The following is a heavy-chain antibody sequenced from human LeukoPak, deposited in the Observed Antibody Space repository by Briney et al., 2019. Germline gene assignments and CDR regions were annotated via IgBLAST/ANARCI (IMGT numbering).Heavy chain of an antibody. V-gene: IGHV3-23*01. CDR3: AKDPNYYDSSGYYH. Sequence: AGRSLRLSCAASGFTFSSYAMSWVRQAPGKGLEWVSAISGSGGSTYYADSVKGRFTISRDNSKNTLYLQMNSLRAEDTAVYYCAKDPNYYDSSGYYHWGQGTLVTVSS. CDR2: ISGSGGST. CDR1: GFTFSSYA. J-gene: IGHJ5*02. D-gene: IGHD3-22*01.